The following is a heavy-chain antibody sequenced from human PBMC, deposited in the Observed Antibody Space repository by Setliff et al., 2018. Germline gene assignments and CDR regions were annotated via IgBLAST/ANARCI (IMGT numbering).Heavy chain of an antibody. CDR3: ARGGVLDNWFDP. CDR1: GDSISTGDYY. V-gene: IGHV4-30-4*08. CDR2: IYYSGNT. Sequence: PSETLSLTCIVSGDSISTGDYYWSWIRQPPGKGLQWIGYIYYSGNTYYNPSLKGRVIISVDTSKNQFFLRLSSVTAADTAFYYCARGGVLDNWFDPWGQGTLVTVSS. D-gene: IGHD3-16*01. J-gene: IGHJ5*02.